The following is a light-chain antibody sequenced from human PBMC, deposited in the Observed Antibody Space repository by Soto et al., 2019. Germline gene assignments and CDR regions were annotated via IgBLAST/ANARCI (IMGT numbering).Light chain of an antibody. CDR3: QKYNSAPLT. J-gene: IGKJ4*01. CDR1: QSISSS. Sequence: DIQMTQSPSSLSASVGETITITCRASQSISSSLNWFQHSPGQPPKLLLFAASNLHAGVPSRFSGSGSGTDFTLTISSLQPEDVAAYYCQKYNSAPLTFGGGTKVDIK. CDR2: AAS. V-gene: IGKV1-27*01.